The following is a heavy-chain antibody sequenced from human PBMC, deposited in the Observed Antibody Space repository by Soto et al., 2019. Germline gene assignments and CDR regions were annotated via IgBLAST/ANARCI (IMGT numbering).Heavy chain of an antibody. D-gene: IGHD3-22*01. CDR1: GYSISSGYY. J-gene: IGHJ4*02. CDR2: IYHSGST. V-gene: IGHV4-38-2*01. Sequence: SETLSLTCAVSGYSISSGYYWGWIRQPPGXGLEWIGSIYHSGSTYYNPSLKSRVTISVDTSKNQFSLKLSSVTAADTAVYYCARVAYYYDSSGRIRSYYFDYWGQGTLVTVSS. CDR3: ARVAYYYDSSGRIRSYYFDY.